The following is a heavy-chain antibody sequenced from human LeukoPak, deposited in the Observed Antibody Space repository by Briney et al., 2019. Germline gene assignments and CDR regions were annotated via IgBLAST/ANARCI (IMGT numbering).Heavy chain of an antibody. CDR3: AKEYDIVVVPAVAFDY. CDR2: ISDSGVST. CDR1: GFTFNNYA. Sequence: GGSLRLSCAASGFTFNNYAMNWVRQAPGKGLEWVSSISDSGVSTYYADSVKGRFTISRDNSKNTLYLYMDSLRAEDTAVYYCAKEYDIVVVPAVAFDYWGQGTLVTVSS. J-gene: IGHJ4*02. V-gene: IGHV3-23*01. D-gene: IGHD2-2*01.